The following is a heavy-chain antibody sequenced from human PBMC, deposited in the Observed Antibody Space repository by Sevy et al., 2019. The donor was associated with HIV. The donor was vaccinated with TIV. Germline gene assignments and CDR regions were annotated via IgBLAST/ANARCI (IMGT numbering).Heavy chain of an antibody. J-gene: IGHJ6*03. V-gene: IGHV3-30*18. Sequence: GGSLRISCAASGFTFSSYGMHWVRQAPGKGLEWVAVISYDGSNKYYADSVKGRFTISRDNSKNTLYLQMNSLRAEDTAVYYCVKGGRSSSSGRYYYYYIDVRGKGTTVTVSS. CDR1: GFTFSSYG. CDR2: ISYDGSNK. D-gene: IGHD6-6*01. CDR3: VKGGRSSSSGRYYYYYIDV.